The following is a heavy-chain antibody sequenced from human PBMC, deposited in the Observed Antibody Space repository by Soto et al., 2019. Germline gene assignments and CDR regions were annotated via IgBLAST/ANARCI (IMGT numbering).Heavy chain of an antibody. Sequence: QVQLVQSGAEVMKPGASVTVSCKASGYTFTSYGISWVRQAPGQGLEWMGWISAYNGNTDYAQKLQGRVTMTTDTSTSTAYMEVRSRRADDTAVYYCAAVTSDYVDYWGQGTLVTVSS. J-gene: IGHJ4*02. CDR1: GYTFTSYG. CDR3: AAVTSDYVDY. CDR2: ISAYNGNT. V-gene: IGHV1-18*01. D-gene: IGHD3-16*02.